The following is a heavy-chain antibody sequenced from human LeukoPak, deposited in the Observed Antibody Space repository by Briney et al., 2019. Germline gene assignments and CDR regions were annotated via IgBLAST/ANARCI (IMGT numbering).Heavy chain of an antibody. CDR2: INPKNGGT. V-gene: IGHV1-2*06. J-gene: IGHJ5*02. CDR1: GYTFTDYS. Sequence: ASVKVSCKPSGYTFTDYSIHWLRQVPGQGPEWIGRINPKNGGTNYAQTFRGRVTMTRDTSITTAYMELSSLRSDDTAVYYCARDLYCNSAKCYSNWFDTWGQGTLVTVSS. CDR3: ARDLYCNSAKCYSNWFDT. D-gene: IGHD2/OR15-2a*01.